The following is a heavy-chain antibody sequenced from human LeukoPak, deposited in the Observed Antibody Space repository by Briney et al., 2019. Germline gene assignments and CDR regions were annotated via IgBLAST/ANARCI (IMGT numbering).Heavy chain of an antibody. J-gene: IGHJ4*02. V-gene: IGHV4-59*08. CDR1: GGSITNYN. Sequence: SETLSLTCTVSGGSITNYNWNWIRQPPGKGLEWIGYISDSGSTNYNPSLQSRVTISVDTSKNQFSLKLSSVTASDTAVYYCAATIAVAGTSFPYFDCWGQGTLVTVSS. CDR2: ISDSGST. CDR3: AATIAVAGTSFPYFDC. D-gene: IGHD6-19*01.